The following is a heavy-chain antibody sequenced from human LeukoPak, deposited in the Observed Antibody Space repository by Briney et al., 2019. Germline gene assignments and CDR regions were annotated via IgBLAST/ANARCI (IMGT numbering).Heavy chain of an antibody. Sequence: GESLKISCKGSGYNFTNFWLGWVRQMPGKGLEWMGLIYPGDSDTRYSPSFQGQVTISLDKSISTAYLQWSSLKPSDTAMYYCARHPASLNWFQSSRDNWSDPWGQGTLVTVSS. CDR1: GYNFTNFW. CDR2: IYPGDSDT. J-gene: IGHJ5*02. V-gene: IGHV5-51*01. CDR3: ARHPASLNWFQSSRDNWSDP. D-gene: IGHD3-10*01.